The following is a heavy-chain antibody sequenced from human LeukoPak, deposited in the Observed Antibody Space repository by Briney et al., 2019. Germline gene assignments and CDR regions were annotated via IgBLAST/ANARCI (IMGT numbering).Heavy chain of an antibody. CDR3: ASVTPSSGSYYDY. D-gene: IGHD1-26*01. J-gene: IGHJ4*02. V-gene: IGHV1-69*05. Sequence: SVKVSCKASGGTFSSYAISWVRQAPGQGLEWMGGIIPIFGTANYAQKFQGRVTITTDESTSTAYMELSSLRSEDTAVYCCASVTPSSGSYYDYWGQGTLVTVSS. CDR2: IIPIFGTA. CDR1: GGTFSSYA.